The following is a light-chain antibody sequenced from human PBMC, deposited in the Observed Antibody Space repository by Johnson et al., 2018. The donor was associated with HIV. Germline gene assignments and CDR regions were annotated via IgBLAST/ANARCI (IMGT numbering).Light chain of an antibody. CDR2: ENN. CDR1: SSNIGNNY. V-gene: IGLV1-51*02. Sequence: QSVLTQPPSVSAAPGQKVTISCSGSSSNIGNNYVSWYQQLPGTAPKLLIYENNKRPSGIPDRLSGSKSGTSATLGISGLQNGDEADYYCGTWDSSLSTFYVFGTGTKVTVL. CDR3: GTWDSSLSTFYV. J-gene: IGLJ1*01.